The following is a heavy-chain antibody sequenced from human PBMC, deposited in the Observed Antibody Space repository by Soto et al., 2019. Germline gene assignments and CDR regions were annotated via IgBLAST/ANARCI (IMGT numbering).Heavy chain of an antibody. CDR1: GFTFSSYG. Sequence: PGGSLRLSCAASGFTFSSYGMHWVRQAPGKGLEWVAVIWYDGSNKYYADSVKGRFTISRDNSKNTLYLQMNSLRAEDTAVYYCARVEWELLGALDYWGQGTLVTVSS. J-gene: IGHJ4*02. CDR2: IWYDGSNK. CDR3: ARVEWELLGALDY. D-gene: IGHD1-26*01. V-gene: IGHV3-33*01.